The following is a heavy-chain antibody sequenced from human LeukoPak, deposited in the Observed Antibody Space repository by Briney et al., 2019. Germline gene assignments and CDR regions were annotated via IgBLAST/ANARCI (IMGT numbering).Heavy chain of an antibody. D-gene: IGHD6-19*01. J-gene: IGHJ6*03. CDR1: GFTFSSYA. CDR3: ARAGGRHSSGWYLPYYYYYMDV. V-gene: IGHV3-30*04. Sequence: GGSLRLSCAASGFTFSSYAMHWVRQAPGKGLEWVAVISYDGSNKYYADSVKGRFTISRDNSKNTLYLQMNSLRAEDTAVYYCARAGGRHSSGWYLPYYYYYMDVWGKGTTVTVPS. CDR2: ISYDGSNK.